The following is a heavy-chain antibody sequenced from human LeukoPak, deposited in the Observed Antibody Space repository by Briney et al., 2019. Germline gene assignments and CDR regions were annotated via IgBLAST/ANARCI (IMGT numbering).Heavy chain of an antibody. D-gene: IGHD4-11*01. V-gene: IGHV4-61*02. CDR1: GGSISSGSYY. Sequence: SQTLSLTCTVSGGSISSGSYYWSWIRQPAGKGLEWIGRIYTSGSTNYNPSLKSRVTISVDTSKNQFSLKLSSVTAADTAVYYCARDYSKGYMDVWGKGTTVTVSS. J-gene: IGHJ6*03. CDR2: IYTSGST. CDR3: ARDYSKGYMDV.